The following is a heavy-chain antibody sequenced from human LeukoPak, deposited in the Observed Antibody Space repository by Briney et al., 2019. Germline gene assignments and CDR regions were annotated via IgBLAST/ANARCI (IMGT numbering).Heavy chain of an antibody. Sequence: GGSLRLSCAASGFTFSSFAMNWVRQAPGKGLEWVSSISSSSSYIYYADSVKGRFTISRDNAKNSLYLQMNSLRAEDTAVYYCARDGLRYFDWLSPQAVDYWGQGTLVTVSS. CDR3: ARDGLRYFDWLSPQAVDY. CDR1: GFTFSSFA. CDR2: ISSSSSYI. D-gene: IGHD3-9*01. J-gene: IGHJ4*02. V-gene: IGHV3-21*01.